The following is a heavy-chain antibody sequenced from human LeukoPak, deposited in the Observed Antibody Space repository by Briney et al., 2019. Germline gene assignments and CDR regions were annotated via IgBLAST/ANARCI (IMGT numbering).Heavy chain of an antibody. CDR2: VYVSGTT. V-gene: IGHV4-4*07. J-gene: IGHJ1*01. CDR3: ARGDGNFHF. D-gene: IGHD3-9*01. CDR1: GDSISSFY. Sequence: SETLSLTCTVSGDSISSFYWSWIRQSAGKGLEWIGRVYVSGTTTYNPSLQSRVSMSVDKSKNQVSLKLSSVTAADTAVYYCARGDGNFHFWGKGTLVIVSS.